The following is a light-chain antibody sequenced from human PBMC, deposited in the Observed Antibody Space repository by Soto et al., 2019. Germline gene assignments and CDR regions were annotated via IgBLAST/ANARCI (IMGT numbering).Light chain of an antibody. CDR1: RSDVGGYNY. CDR3: SSYTSSSTGV. V-gene: IGLV2-14*01. Sequence: QSALTQPASVSGSPGQSITISCTGTRSDVGGYNYVSWYQQHPGKAPKLMIYEVSNRPSGVSNRFSGSKSGNTASLTISGLQDEDEADYYCSSYTSSSTGVFGGGTKLTVL. J-gene: IGLJ2*01. CDR2: EVS.